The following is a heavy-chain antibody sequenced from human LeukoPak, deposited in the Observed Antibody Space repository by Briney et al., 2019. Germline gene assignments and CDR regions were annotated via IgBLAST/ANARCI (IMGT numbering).Heavy chain of an antibody. V-gene: IGHV5-51*01. CDR1: GYSFTTYW. Sequence: GESLKISCKASGYSFTTYWVAWVRQMPGKGLEWMGIIYPRDSDTRYSPSFQGQVTISADKSINTAYLQWSGLKASDTAVYYCARHVTTASAARGFDIWGQGTMVTVSS. CDR2: IYPRDSDT. J-gene: IGHJ3*02. CDR3: ARHVTTASAARGFDI. D-gene: IGHD1-14*01.